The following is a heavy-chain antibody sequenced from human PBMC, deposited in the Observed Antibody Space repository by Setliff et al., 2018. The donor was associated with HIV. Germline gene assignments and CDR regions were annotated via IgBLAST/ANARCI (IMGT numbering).Heavy chain of an antibody. D-gene: IGHD3-3*02. Sequence: PSETLSLTCTVSGGSIGSHCWSWIRQPPGKGLEWIGTICYSATTNYNPSLKNRVAISVDTSKNQFSLNLSSVTAADTAVYYCARVLDGGNDYWGQGTLVTVSS. CDR2: ICYSATT. CDR1: GGSIGSHC. CDR3: ARVLDGGNDY. V-gene: IGHV4-59*11. J-gene: IGHJ4*02.